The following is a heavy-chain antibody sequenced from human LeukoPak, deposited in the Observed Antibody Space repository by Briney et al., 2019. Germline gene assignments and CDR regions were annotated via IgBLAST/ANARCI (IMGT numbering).Heavy chain of an antibody. Sequence: GGSLRLSCAASGFTFRNHGMHWIRQAPGKGLEWVAIIWYDGSNKYYADSLNGRFTTSRDNSKNTLYLQMNSLRDDDTAVYYCVRDRGALQYFDYWGQGTLVTVSS. J-gene: IGHJ4*02. CDR3: VRDRGALQYFDY. V-gene: IGHV3-33*01. CDR2: IWYDGSNK. CDR1: GFTFRNHG. D-gene: IGHD5-24*01.